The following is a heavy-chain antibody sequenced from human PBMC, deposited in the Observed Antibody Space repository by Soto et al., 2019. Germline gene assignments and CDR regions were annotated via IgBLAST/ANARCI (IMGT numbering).Heavy chain of an antibody. CDR3: ARDGLELYYYFDY. CDR1: GFTFSSYS. D-gene: IGHD1-7*01. V-gene: IGHV3-21*01. CDR2: ISSSSYI. J-gene: IGHJ4*02. Sequence: GGSLRLSCAASGFTFSSYSMNWVRQAPGKGLEWVSSISSSSYIYYADSVKGRFTISRDNAKNSLYLQMNSLRAEDTAVYYCARDGLELYYYFDYWGQGTLVTVSS.